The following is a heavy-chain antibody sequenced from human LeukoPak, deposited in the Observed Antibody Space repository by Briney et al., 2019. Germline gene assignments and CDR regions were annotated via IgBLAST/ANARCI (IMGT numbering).Heavy chain of an antibody. CDR1: GFTFSSYA. V-gene: IGHV3-30*14. CDR3: ARGGGSYYFDY. D-gene: IGHD3-10*01. J-gene: IGHJ4*02. Sequence: GGSLRLSCAASGFTFSSYAMHWVRQAPGKGLEWVAVISYDGSNKYYADSVKGRFTISRDNSKNTLYLQMNSLRAEDTAVYYCARGGGSYYFDYWGQGTLVTVSS. CDR2: ISYDGSNK.